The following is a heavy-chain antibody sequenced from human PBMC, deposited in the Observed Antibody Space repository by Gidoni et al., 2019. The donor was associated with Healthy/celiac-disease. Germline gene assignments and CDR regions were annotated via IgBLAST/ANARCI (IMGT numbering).Heavy chain of an antibody. V-gene: IGHV1-46*01. CDR3: ARGGAPLGVAVAGTGLYWFDP. D-gene: IGHD6-19*01. J-gene: IGHJ5*02. CDR1: GYTFTSYY. CDR2: INPSGGST. Sequence: QVQLVQSGAEVKKPGASVKVSCKASGYTFTSYYMHWVRQAPGQGLEWMGIINPSGGSTSYAQKFQGRVTMTRDTSTSTGYMELSSLRSEDTAVYYCARGGAPLGVAVAGTGLYWFDPWGQGTLVTVSS.